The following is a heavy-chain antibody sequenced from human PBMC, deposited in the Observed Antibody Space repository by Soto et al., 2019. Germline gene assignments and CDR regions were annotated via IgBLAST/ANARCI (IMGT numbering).Heavy chain of an antibody. CDR1: GFPLANYP. J-gene: IGHJ4*02. Sequence: QLVESGGGLVQPGGSLRLSCVASGFPLANYPMNWVRQTPGKGLEWISYSSPRGDTIYYADSVEGRFTISRDNARNSLSLHMSSLRDEDSALYYCAKGPHTNVGWPYYFESWGQGVPVTVSS. CDR3: AKGPHTNVGWPYYFES. V-gene: IGHV3-48*02. CDR2: SSPRGDTI. D-gene: IGHD6-19*01.